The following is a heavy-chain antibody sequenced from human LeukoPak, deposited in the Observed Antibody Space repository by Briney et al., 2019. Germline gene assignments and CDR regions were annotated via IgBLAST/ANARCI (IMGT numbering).Heavy chain of an antibody. Sequence: GASVKVSCKASGYTFTSFGISWVRQAPGQGLEWMRWISVYNGNTHYAQTFQGRVTMTTDTSTSTAYLELRSLRSDDTALYFCARAARDDSLDYWGQGTLVTVSS. CDR2: ISVYNGNT. CDR3: ARAARDDSLDY. J-gene: IGHJ4*02. CDR1: GYTFTSFG. D-gene: IGHD5-24*01. V-gene: IGHV1-18*01.